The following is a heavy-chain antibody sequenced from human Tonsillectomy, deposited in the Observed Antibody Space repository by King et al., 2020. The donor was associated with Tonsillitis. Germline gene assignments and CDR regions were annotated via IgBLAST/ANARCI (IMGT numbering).Heavy chain of an antibody. CDR1: GFTFDDYT. J-gene: IGHJ4*02. Sequence: VQLVESGGVVIQPGGSLRLSCAASGFTFDDYTLHWVRQAPGKGLEWVALINWSGRTTFYADSVKGRFTISRDRSKNSLYLQMNSLTTEDTAFYYCATEARSRAWSEADYWGQGTLVTVSS. CDR2: INWSGRTT. CDR3: ATEARSRAWSEADY. D-gene: IGHD6-19*01. V-gene: IGHV3-43*01.